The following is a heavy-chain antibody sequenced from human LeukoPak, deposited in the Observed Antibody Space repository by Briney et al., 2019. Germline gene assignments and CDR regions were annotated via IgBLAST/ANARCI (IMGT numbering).Heavy chain of an antibody. J-gene: IGHJ6*02. CDR1: GFTFSSYS. CDR2: ISSSSSYI. Sequence: GGSLRLSCAASGFTFSSYSMNWVRQAPGKGLEWVSSISSSSSYIYYADSVKGRFTISRDNAKNSLYLQMNSLRAEDTAVYYCARDWVVGATTPVYYCGMDVWGQGTTVTVSS. D-gene: IGHD1-26*01. CDR3: ARDWVVGATTPVYYCGMDV. V-gene: IGHV3-21*01.